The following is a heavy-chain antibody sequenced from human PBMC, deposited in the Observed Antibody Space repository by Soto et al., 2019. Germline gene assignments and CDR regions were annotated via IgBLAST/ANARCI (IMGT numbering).Heavy chain of an antibody. CDR3: ASGGITGATQTIDY. J-gene: IGHJ4*02. Sequence: SETLSLTCTVSGGSISSSSYYWGWIRQPPGKGLEWIGSIYYSGSTYYNPSLKSRVTISVDTSKNQFSLKLSSVTAADTAVYYCASGGITGATQTIDYWGQGTLVTVSS. D-gene: IGHD1-20*01. CDR2: IYYSGST. CDR1: GGSISSSSYY. V-gene: IGHV4-39*01.